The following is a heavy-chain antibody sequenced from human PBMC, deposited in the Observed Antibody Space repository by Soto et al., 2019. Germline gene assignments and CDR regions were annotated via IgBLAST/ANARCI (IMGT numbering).Heavy chain of an antibody. J-gene: IGHJ6*02. CDR1: GGTFSDSS. D-gene: IGHD2-8*01. Sequence: SVEVSCKASGGTFSDSSINWVRQAPGQRLEWMGGIIPIFDTANYVEKFQDRVTITADESTSTSFMEVSSLRSEDTAVYYCASVSGMVYAYYYYYGMDVWGQGTTVTVSS. CDR2: IIPIFDTA. CDR3: ASVSGMVYAYYYYYGMDV. V-gene: IGHV1-69*13.